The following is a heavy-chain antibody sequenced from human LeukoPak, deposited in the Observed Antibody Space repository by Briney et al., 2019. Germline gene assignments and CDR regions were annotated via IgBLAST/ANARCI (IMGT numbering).Heavy chain of an antibody. CDR3: ARGGRLLWFGESPRGIDAFDI. CDR2: INHSGST. D-gene: IGHD3-10*01. V-gene: IGHV4-34*01. CDR1: GGSFSGYY. Sequence: SETLSLTCAVYGGSFSGYYWSWIRQPPGKGLEWIGEINHSGSTNYNPSLKSRVTISVDTSKNQFSLKLGSVTAADTAVYYCARGGRLLWFGESPRGIDAFDIWGQGTMVTVSS. J-gene: IGHJ3*02.